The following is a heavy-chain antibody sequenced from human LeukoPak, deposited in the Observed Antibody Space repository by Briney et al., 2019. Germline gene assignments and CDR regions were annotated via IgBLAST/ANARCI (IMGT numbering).Heavy chain of an antibody. D-gene: IGHD5-12*01. Sequence: SETLSLTCSVSGASIRPYFWTWIRQPPGKGLEWIAYIYHNGSSHYNPSLKSRATMSVDTTKNQFSLKMTSVTAADTAVYYCAREGHDLSGYIDLWGQGILVTVST. CDR1: GASIRPYF. V-gene: IGHV4-59*13. J-gene: IGHJ5*02. CDR2: IYHNGSS. CDR3: AREGHDLSGYIDL.